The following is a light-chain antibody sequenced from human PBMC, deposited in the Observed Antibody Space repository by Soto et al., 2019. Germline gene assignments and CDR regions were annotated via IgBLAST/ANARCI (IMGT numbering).Light chain of an antibody. CDR3: SSYTSSSTYNYV. CDR2: DVS. V-gene: IGLV2-14*01. J-gene: IGLJ1*01. CDR1: SSDVGGYNY. Sequence: QSVLTQPASVSGSPGQSITISCTGTSSDVGGYNYVSWYQQHPGKAPKLMIYDVSNRPSGVSNRFSGSKSGNTASLTISGLQAEDEADYYCSSYTSSSTYNYVFGTGTNLTVL.